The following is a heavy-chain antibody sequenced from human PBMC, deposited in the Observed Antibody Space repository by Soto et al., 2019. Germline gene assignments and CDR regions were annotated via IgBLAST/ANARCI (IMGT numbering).Heavy chain of an antibody. J-gene: IGHJ4*02. D-gene: IGHD3-10*01. CDR1: EYSFRIYW. CDR3: ARHQSGSGNSNFDF. CDR2: VDPNDSFA. Sequence: GESLKISCQAFEYSFRIYWISWVRQKPGGGLEWMGRVDPNDSFATYSPSFEGHVSISVDKSTNIVYLQWRSLRASDTATYYCARHQSGSGNSNFDFWGQGTPVTVS. V-gene: IGHV5-10-1*01.